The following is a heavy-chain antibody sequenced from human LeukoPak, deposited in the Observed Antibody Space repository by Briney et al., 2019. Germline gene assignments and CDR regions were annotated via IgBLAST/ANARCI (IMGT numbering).Heavy chain of an antibody. D-gene: IGHD1-26*01. J-gene: IGHJ5*02. Sequence: PSETLSLTCSVSGGSISSGNDYWSWLRQPAGQGLEWIGRTYASGSATYNPSLKSRVPISVDKSKNQFSLKLNSVTAADTAVYYCARGVGSSESNWFDPWGQGTLATVSS. CDR1: GGSISSGNDY. CDR2: TYASGSA. V-gene: IGHV4-61*02. CDR3: ARGVGSSESNWFDP.